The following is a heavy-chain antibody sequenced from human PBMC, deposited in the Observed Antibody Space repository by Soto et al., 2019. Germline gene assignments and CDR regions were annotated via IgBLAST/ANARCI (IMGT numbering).Heavy chain of an antibody. CDR3: ARDRCSGGSCYSEPPAH. CDR2: ISSSSSYT. CDR1: GFTFSDYY. Sequence: GGSLRLSCAASGFTFSDYYMSWIRQAPGKGLEWVSYISSSSSYTNYADSVKGRFTISRDNAKNSLYLQMNSLRAEDTAVYYCARDRCSGGSCYSEPPAHWGQGTLVTVSS. V-gene: IGHV3-11*05. D-gene: IGHD2-15*01. J-gene: IGHJ4*02.